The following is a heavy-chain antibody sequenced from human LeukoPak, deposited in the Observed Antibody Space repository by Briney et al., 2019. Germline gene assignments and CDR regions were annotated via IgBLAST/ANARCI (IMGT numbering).Heavy chain of an antibody. D-gene: IGHD5-18*01. CDR3: ARDSYGLYYFDY. Sequence: PKASVKVSCKASGFTFTSSAVQWVRQARGQRLEWIGWIVVGSGNTNYAQKFQERVTITRDMSTSTAYMELSSLRSEDTAVYYCARDSYGLYYFDYWGQGTLVTVSS. V-gene: IGHV1-58*01. CDR1: GFTFTSSA. CDR2: IVVGSGNT. J-gene: IGHJ4*02.